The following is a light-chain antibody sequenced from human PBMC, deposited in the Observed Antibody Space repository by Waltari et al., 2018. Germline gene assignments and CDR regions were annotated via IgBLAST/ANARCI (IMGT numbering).Light chain of an antibody. CDR2: AAS. J-gene: IGKJ1*01. Sequence: EIVLTQSPGTLSLSPGERATLSCRASQRVSSSYLAWYQHKPGQSPRLLIFAASRRATGIPDRFRGGGSGTDFTLTISRLEPEDFAVYYCQQYGSSWTFGQWTKVEIK. CDR1: QRVSSSY. V-gene: IGKV3-20*01. CDR3: QQYGSSWT.